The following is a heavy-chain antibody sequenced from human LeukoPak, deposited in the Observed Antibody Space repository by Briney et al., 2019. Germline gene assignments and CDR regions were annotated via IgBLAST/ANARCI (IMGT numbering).Heavy chain of an antibody. J-gene: IGHJ3*02. D-gene: IGHD6-19*01. CDR2: ITGSGGST. Sequence: AGSLRLSCVASGFIFSTYAMSWVRQAPGKGLEWVSGITGSGGSTFYADSVKGRFTISRDNSKNTLYLQINSLRAEDTVVYYCAKVVEYSSDWYRGAYDIWGQGTMVTVSS. CDR3: AKVVEYSSDWYRGAYDI. CDR1: GFIFSTYA. V-gene: IGHV3-23*01.